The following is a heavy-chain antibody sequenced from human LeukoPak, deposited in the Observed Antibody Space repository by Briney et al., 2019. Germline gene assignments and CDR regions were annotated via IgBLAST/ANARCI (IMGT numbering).Heavy chain of an antibody. J-gene: IGHJ3*02. CDR2: IYHSGST. V-gene: IGHV4-38-2*02. Sequence: SETLSLTCTVSGYSISSGYYWGWIRQPPGKGLEWIGSIYHSGSTYYNPSLKSRVTISVDTSKNQFSLKLSSVTAADTAVYYCARVGYSYSLGAFDIWGQGTMVTVSS. D-gene: IGHD5-18*01. CDR1: GYSISSGYY. CDR3: ARVGYSYSLGAFDI.